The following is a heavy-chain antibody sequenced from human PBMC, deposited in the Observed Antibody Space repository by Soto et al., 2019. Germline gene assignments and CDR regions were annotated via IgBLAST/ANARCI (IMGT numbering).Heavy chain of an antibody. CDR1: GGSFSGYY. V-gene: IGHV4-34*01. CDR2: INHSGST. CDR3: ATAIYSSSWCWKYYYYGMDV. D-gene: IGHD6-13*01. J-gene: IGHJ6*02. Sequence: SETLSLTCAVYGGSFSGYYWSWIRQPPGKGLEWIGEINHSGSTNYNPSLKSRVTISVDTSKNQFSLKLSSVTAADTAVYYCATAIYSSSWCWKYYYYGMDVWGPGTTVTVSS.